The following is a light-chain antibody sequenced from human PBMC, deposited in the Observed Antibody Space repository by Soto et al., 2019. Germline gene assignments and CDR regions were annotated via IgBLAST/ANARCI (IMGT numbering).Light chain of an antibody. J-gene: IGKJ4*01. CDR2: GAS. V-gene: IGKV3D-20*02. CDR1: QSVSSSY. CDR3: QQRRNWPRLA. Sequence: EIVLTQSPGTLSLSPGERATLSCRASQSVSSSYLAWYQQKSGQAPRLLIYGASSRATGIPARFTGSGSGTDFTLTISSLEPEDFAVYYCQQRRNWPRLAFGGGTKVDIK.